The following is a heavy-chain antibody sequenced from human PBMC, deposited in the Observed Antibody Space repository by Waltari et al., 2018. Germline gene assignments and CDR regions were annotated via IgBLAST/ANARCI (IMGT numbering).Heavy chain of an antibody. Sequence: KPEGSLRLSCADSGFSISNHWMSWVRQAPGKGLEWVGRIKNKIDGGTTDYAAPVKGRFTISRDDSKNMLYLQMNSLKTEDTAVYYCATFNSRDAFDVWGQGTMVTVSS. J-gene: IGHJ3*01. CDR1: GFSISNHW. CDR2: IKNKIDGGTT. CDR3: ATFNSRDAFDV. V-gene: IGHV3-15*01.